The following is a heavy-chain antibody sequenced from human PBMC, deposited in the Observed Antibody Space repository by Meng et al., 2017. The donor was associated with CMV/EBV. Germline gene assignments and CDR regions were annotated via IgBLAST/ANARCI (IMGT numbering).Heavy chain of an antibody. CDR1: RGYY. CDR3: ARARGYDFWSGYYTDYYFDY. Sequence: RGYYGSWNRQPPGKGLEWIGEINHSGSTNYNPSLKSRVTISVDTSKNQFSLKLSSVTAADTAVYYCARARGYDFWSGYYTDYYFDYWGQGTLVTVSS. J-gene: IGHJ4*02. V-gene: IGHV4-34*01. CDR2: INHSGST. D-gene: IGHD3-3*01.